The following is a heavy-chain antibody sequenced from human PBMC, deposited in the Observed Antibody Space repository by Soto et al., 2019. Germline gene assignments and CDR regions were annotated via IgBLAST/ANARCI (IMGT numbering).Heavy chain of an antibody. J-gene: IGHJ4*02. CDR3: VKDDGDYSFDY. Sequence: EVQLVESGGGLVQPGGSLRLSCAASGFTFSNYWMSWVRQAPGKGLEWVAKINQGGSEKWSADSVKGRFTISRDNAKNSLYLQLNSLGAEDTAVYHCVKDDGDYSFDYWTQGTLVTVAS. V-gene: IGHV3-7*03. D-gene: IGHD4-17*01. CDR2: INQGGSEK. CDR1: GFTFSNYW.